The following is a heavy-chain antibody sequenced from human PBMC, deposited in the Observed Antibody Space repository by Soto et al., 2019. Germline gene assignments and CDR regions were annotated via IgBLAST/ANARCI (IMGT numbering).Heavy chain of an antibody. CDR2: IYYSGSS. J-gene: IGHJ4*02. CDR1: GDSITTSDYY. D-gene: IGHD3-3*01. CDR3: ARKVDFWSGYYPY. V-gene: IGHV4-30-4*01. Sequence: SETLSLTCSVSGDSITTSDYYWSWIRQPPGKGLEWLGYIYYSGSSYYNPSLKGRATISVDTSKNQFSLKLSSVTAADTAMYYCARKVDFWSGYYPYCGPGTLVTVYS.